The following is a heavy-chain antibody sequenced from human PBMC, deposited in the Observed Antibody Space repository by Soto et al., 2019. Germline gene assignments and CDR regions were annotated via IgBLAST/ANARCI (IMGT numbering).Heavy chain of an antibody. CDR1: GGTFSSYA. CDR3: ATKTNPRSIAPYDAFDI. D-gene: IGHD6-6*01. CDR2: IIPIFGTA. V-gene: IGHV1-69*13. J-gene: IGHJ3*02. Sequence: SVKVSCKASGGTFSSYAISWVRQAPGQGLEWMGGIIPIFGTANYAQKFQGRVTITADESTSTAYMELSSLRSEDTAVYYCATKTNPRSIAPYDAFDIWGQGTMVTVSS.